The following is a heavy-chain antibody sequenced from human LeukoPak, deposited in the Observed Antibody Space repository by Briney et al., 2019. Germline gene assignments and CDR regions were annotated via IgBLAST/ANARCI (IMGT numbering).Heavy chain of an antibody. CDR1: GGSISSGGYY. Sequence: SQTLSLTCTVSGGSISSGGYYWSWIRQHPGKGLEWIGYIYYSGSTYYNPSLRSRVTISVDTSKNQFSLKLSSVTAADTAVYYCARAVRIVKPTAKNWFDPWGQGTLVTVSS. V-gene: IGHV4-31*03. D-gene: IGHD2-15*01. CDR3: ARAVRIVKPTAKNWFDP. J-gene: IGHJ5*02. CDR2: IYYSGST.